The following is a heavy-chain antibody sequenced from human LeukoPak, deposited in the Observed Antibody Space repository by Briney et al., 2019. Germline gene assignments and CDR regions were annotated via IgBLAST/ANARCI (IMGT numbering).Heavy chain of an antibody. J-gene: IGHJ3*02. CDR3: AGHGVRGWYEAFDI. V-gene: IGHV4-59*08. Sequence: SETLSLTCTVSGDSISSYYWSWIRQPPGKGLEWIGSIYYSGSTNYNPSLESRVTISVDTSKNQFSLKVSFVTAADTAVYYCAGHGVRGWYEAFDIWGQGTMVTVSS. D-gene: IGHD6-19*01. CDR2: IYYSGST. CDR1: GDSISSYY.